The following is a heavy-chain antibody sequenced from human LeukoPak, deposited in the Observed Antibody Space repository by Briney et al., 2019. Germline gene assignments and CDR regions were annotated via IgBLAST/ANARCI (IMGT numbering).Heavy chain of an antibody. CDR2: ISWNSGSI. D-gene: IGHD3-22*01. Sequence: GGSLRLSCAASGFTFDDYAMPWVRQAPGKGLEWVSGISWNSGSIGYADSVKGRFTISRDNAKNSLYLQMNSLRAEDTALYYCAKGNMIVVSAPFDYWGQGTLVTVSS. V-gene: IGHV3-9*01. J-gene: IGHJ4*02. CDR3: AKGNMIVVSAPFDY. CDR1: GFTFDDYA.